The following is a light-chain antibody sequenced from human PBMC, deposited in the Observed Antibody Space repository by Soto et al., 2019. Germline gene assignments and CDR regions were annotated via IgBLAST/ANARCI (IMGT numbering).Light chain of an antibody. J-gene: IGKJ5*01. V-gene: IGKV3-20*01. Sequence: EIVLTQSPRTLSLSPGETATLSCRASQSVSSSYLAWYQQKPGQAPRLLIYGASSRATGIPDRFSGSGSGTDFTLTISRLEPEDFAVYYCQQYGSSPPSVTFGQGTRLEIK. CDR2: GAS. CDR3: QQYGSSPPSVT. CDR1: QSVSSSY.